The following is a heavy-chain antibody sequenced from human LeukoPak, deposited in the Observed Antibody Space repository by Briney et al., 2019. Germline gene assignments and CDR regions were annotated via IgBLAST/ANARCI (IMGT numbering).Heavy chain of an antibody. CDR2: INPNDGDT. CDR3: ARANFLYCSSTTCLFDH. V-gene: IGHV1-2*02. D-gene: IGHD2-2*01. J-gene: IGHJ4*02. CDR1: GYTFTDYY. Sequence: ASVKVSCKASGYTFTDYYMHWVRQAPGQGFEWMGWINPNDGDTNYAQKFQGRVTMTRDTSISTAHMEVSRLRSDDTAVYYCARANFLYCSSTTCLFDHWGQGTLVTVSS.